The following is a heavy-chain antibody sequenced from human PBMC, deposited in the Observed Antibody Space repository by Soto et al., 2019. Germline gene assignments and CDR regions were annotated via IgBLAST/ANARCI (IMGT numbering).Heavy chain of an antibody. V-gene: IGHV1-3*01. CDR1: GYTFTSYA. J-gene: IGHJ6*02. Sequence: ASVKVSCKASGYTFTSYAMHWVRQAPGQRLEWMGWINAGYGNTKYSQKFQGRVTITRDTSASTAYMELSSLRSEDTAVYYCARSKREIIVVPAAPAVYYYNGMDVWGQETTFTVSS. CDR2: INAGYGNT. CDR3: ARSKREIIVVPAAPAVYYYNGMDV. D-gene: IGHD2-2*01.